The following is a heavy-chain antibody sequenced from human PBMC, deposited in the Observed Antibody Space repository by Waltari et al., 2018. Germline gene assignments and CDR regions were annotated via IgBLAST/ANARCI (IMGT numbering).Heavy chain of an antibody. Sequence: QVQLQESGPGLVKPSETLSLTCAVSGYSISSGYYWGWIRQPPGQGLEWIGYIYYSGGTNSNPSLKSRLTISVDTSKNQVSLKRSLVTAADTAVEYCARAHGTSPRHQWQWLATRVYYYGMDVWGQGTTVTVSS. V-gene: IGHV4-61*01. D-gene: IGHD6-19*01. CDR2: IYYSGGT. CDR3: ARAHGTSPRHQWQWLATRVYYYGMDV. CDR1: GYSISSGYY. J-gene: IGHJ6*02.